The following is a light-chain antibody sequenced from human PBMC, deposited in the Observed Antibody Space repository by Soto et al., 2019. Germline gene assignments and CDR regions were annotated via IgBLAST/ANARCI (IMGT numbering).Light chain of an antibody. Sequence: EIVMTQSPGTLSVSTGQGATLSCRASHSVDSNLAWYQQKPGQAPRLLIFGASTRPTGIPDRFTGSGSGTDFTLTISRLEPEDFAVSYCQQYVSSPWAFGQGTKVDIK. J-gene: IGKJ1*01. CDR2: GAS. CDR3: QQYVSSPWA. V-gene: IGKV3-20*01. CDR1: HSVDSN.